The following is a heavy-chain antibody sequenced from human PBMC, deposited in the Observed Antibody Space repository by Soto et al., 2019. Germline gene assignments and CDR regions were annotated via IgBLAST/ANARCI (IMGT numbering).Heavy chain of an antibody. CDR3: ARDGGDCGYRLTYYYYIGMDV. Sequence: ASVKVSCKASGYTFTSYYMHWVRQAPGQGLEWMGIINPSGGSTSYAQKFQGRVTITRDTSASTVYMELSSLRSEDTAVYYCARDGGDCGYRLTYYYYIGMDVWGQGTTVTVSS. CDR1: GYTFTSYY. V-gene: IGHV1-46*01. CDR2: INPSGGST. J-gene: IGHJ6*02. D-gene: IGHD2-21*02.